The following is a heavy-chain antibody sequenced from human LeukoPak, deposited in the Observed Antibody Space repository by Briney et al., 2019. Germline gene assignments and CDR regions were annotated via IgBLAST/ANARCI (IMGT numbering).Heavy chain of an antibody. CDR2: INPSGGST. CDR1: GYTFTSYY. J-gene: IGHJ3*02. CDR3: ARGEVYYDSSGSGAFDI. Sequence: ASVKVSCKASGYTFTSYYMHWVRQAPGQGLEWMGIINPSGGSTSYAQKFQGRVTMTRDMSTSTVYTELSSLRSEDTAVYYCARGEVYYDSSGSGAFDIWGQGTMVTVSS. D-gene: IGHD3-22*01. V-gene: IGHV1-46*01.